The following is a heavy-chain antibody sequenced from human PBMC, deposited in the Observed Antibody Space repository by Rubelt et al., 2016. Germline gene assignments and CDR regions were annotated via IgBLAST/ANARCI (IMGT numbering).Heavy chain of an antibody. CDR1: GFSLSTSGVG. D-gene: IGHD4-17*01. Sequence: QITLKESGPTLVKPTQTLTLTCTFSGFSLSTSGVGVGWIRQPPGKALAWLALIYWNDDKRYSPSLTSRRTITHDTSKNPVVPTMTNMDPVDTATYYCAHSTDYGDSETLDYWGQGTLVTVSS. CDR3: AHSTDYGDSETLDY. J-gene: IGHJ4*02. CDR2: IYWNDDK. V-gene: IGHV2-5*01.